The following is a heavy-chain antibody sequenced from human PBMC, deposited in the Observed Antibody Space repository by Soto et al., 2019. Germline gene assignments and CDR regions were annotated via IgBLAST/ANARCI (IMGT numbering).Heavy chain of an antibody. CDR3: AKDMLQWLVVGHDAFDL. V-gene: IGHV3-23*01. CDR2: ISGSGDTT. Sequence: EVQLLEAGGGLVQPGGSLRLSCAVSGFPFSTYAMSWVRQAPGKGLEWVSLISGSGDTTYYADSVKGRFTISRDNAKNTLYPQMNSLRAEDTAAYYCAKDMLQWLVVGHDAFDLWGQGTMVSVSS. CDR1: GFPFSTYA. J-gene: IGHJ3*01. D-gene: IGHD6-19*01.